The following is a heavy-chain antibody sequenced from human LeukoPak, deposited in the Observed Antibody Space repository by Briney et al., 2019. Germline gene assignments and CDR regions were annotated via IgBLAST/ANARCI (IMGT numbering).Heavy chain of an antibody. D-gene: IGHD3-22*01. CDR2: IYYSGST. Sequence: SETLSLTCTVSGGSISSSSYYWGWIRQPPGKGLEWIGSIYYSGSTYYNPSLKSRVTISVDTSKNQFSLKLSSVTAADTAVYYCARRSSGSYNFDYWGQGTLVTVSS. J-gene: IGHJ4*02. CDR1: GGSISSSSYY. V-gene: IGHV4-39*01. CDR3: ARRSSGSYNFDY.